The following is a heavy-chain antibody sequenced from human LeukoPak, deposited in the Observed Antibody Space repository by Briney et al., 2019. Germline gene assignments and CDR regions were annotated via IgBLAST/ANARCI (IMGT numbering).Heavy chain of an antibody. J-gene: IGHJ4*02. CDR2: MNPNSGNT. V-gene: IGHV1-8*03. Sequence: EASVKVSCKASGDTFTSYDINWVRQASGQGLEWMGWMNPNSGNTDYAQQFQGRVTITRDTSMSTTYMELSSLRSEDTAVYYCARVVRGSYKFDYWGQGTLVTVSS. CDR1: GDTFTSYD. CDR3: ARVVRGSYKFDY. D-gene: IGHD1-26*01.